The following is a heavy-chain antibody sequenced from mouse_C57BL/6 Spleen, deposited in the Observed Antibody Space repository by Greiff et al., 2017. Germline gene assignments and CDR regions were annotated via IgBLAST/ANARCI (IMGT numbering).Heavy chain of an antibody. CDR3: TSEISFITTVVATRYFDV. D-gene: IGHD1-1*01. CDR1: GFTFSSYA. CDR2: ISSGGDYI. Sequence: EVQVVESGEGLVKPGGSLKLSCAASGFTFSSYAMSWVRQTPEKRLEWVAYISSGGDYIYYADTVKGRFTISRDNARNTLYLQMSTLKSEDTAMYYGTSEISFITTVVATRYFDVWGTGTTVTVSS. V-gene: IGHV5-9-1*02. J-gene: IGHJ1*03.